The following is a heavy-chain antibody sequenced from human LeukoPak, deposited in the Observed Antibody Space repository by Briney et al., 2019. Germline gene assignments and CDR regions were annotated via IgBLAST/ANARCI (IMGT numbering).Heavy chain of an antibody. CDR3: ARVVTGTPRVYYYYYMDV. D-gene: IGHD1-20*01. CDR1: AYTFTSYG. J-gene: IGHJ6*03. CDR2: ISAYNGNT. Sequence: GASVKVSCKASAYTFTSYGISWVRQAPGQGLEWMGWISAYNGNTNYAQKLQGRVTMTTDTSTSTAYMELRSLRSDDTAVYYCARVVTGTPRVYYYYYMDVWGKGTTVTVSS. V-gene: IGHV1-18*01.